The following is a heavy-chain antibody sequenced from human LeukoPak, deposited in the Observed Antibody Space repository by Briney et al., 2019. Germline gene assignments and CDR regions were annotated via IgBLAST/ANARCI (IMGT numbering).Heavy chain of an antibody. J-gene: IGHJ4*02. V-gene: IGHV4-34*01. CDR1: GVSFSGYY. CDR3: ARGSESGGDIPPYYLDY. D-gene: IGHD2-21*02. CDR2: LNHSGST. Sequence: PSETLSLTGAVYGVSFSGYYWSWIPQPPGKGREGIGELNHSGSTNYNPSLKSRVTISVDTSKNQFSLKLSSVTAADTAVYYCARGSESGGDIPPYYLDYWGQGTLVTVSS.